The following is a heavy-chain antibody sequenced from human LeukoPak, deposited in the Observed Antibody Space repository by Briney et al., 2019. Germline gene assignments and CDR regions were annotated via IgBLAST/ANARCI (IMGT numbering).Heavy chain of an antibody. J-gene: IGHJ5*02. V-gene: IGHV3-23*01. CDR1: GFTFSSYA. D-gene: IGHD6-19*01. CDR3: AKDPKQWLVLGWFDP. CDR2: ISGSGGST. Sequence: GGSLRLSCAASGFTFSSYAMSWVRPAPGKGLEWVSAISGSGGSTYYADSVKGRFTISRDNSKNTLYLQMNSLRAEDTAVYYCAKDPKQWLVLGWFDPWGQGTLVTVSS.